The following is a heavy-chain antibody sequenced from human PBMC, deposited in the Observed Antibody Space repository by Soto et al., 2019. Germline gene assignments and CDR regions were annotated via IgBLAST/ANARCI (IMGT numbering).Heavy chain of an antibody. CDR3: ARAGTTVNYYYYYMDV. D-gene: IGHD4-4*01. J-gene: IGHJ6*03. CDR2: ISSSSSTI. CDR1: GFTFSSYS. Sequence: EVQLVESGGGLVQPGGSLRLSCAASGFTFSSYSMNWVRQAPGKGLEWVSYISSSSSTIYYADSVKGRFTISRDNAKNSLYLQMNSLRAEDTAVYYCARAGTTVNYYYYYMDVWGKGTTVTVSS. V-gene: IGHV3-48*01.